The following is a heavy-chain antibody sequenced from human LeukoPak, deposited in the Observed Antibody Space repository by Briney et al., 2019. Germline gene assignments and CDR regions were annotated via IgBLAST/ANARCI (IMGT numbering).Heavy chain of an antibody. CDR2: IGTSNSDT. Sequence: GGSLRLSCAASGFSFSTLGMSWVRQAPGEGLVWVSSIGTSNSDTKYADSVKGRFTISRDNSKNTLYLQMNSLRAEDTAVYYCAKDRGSCSSTSCYYFDYWGQGTLVTVSS. CDR3: AKDRGSCSSTSCYYFDY. J-gene: IGHJ4*02. D-gene: IGHD2-2*01. V-gene: IGHV3-23*01. CDR1: GFSFSTLG.